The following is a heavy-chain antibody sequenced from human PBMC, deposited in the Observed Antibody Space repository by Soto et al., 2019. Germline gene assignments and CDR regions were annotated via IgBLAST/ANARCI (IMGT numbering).Heavy chain of an antibody. J-gene: IGHJ6*02. CDR2: MNPNSGNT. CDR1: GYTFTSYD. CDR3: ARGYWAITIFGLVIGTEYYYGMDV. D-gene: IGHD3-3*01. V-gene: IGHV1-8*01. Sequence: ASVKVSCKASGYTFTSYDINWVRQATGQGLEWMGWMNPNSGNTGYAQKFQGRVTMTRNTSISTAYMELSSLRSGDTAVYYCARGYWAITIFGLVIGTEYYYGMDVWGQGTTVTVSS.